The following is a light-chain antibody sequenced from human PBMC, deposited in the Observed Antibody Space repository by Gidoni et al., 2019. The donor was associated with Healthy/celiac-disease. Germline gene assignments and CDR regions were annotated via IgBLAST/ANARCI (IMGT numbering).Light chain of an antibody. CDR1: QSISSS. Sequence: DIQLTQSPSSLSASVGDRVTITCRASQSISSSLNWYQQKPGKAPKLLIYAASSLQSGVPSRFSGSGSGTDFTLTISSLQPEDFATYYCQQSYSTLVTFGQGTKVEIK. CDR3: QQSYSTLVT. CDR2: AAS. V-gene: IGKV1-39*01. J-gene: IGKJ1*01.